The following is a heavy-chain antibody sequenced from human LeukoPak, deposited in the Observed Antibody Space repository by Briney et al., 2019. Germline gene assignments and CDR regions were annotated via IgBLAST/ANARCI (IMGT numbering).Heavy chain of an antibody. CDR2: IYYSGSS. V-gene: IGHV4-39*01. D-gene: IGHD3-10*01. CDR3: ARGPTYYYGSGSYYSFFDY. J-gene: IGHJ4*02. CDR1: GGPISSTNYY. Sequence: SETLSLTCTVSGGPISSTNYYWGWIRQPPGKRPEWYGNIYYSGSSYYNPSLQSRGTISVDSSKNQFSLRLSSVTAADTAVYYCARGPTYYYGSGSYYSFFDYWGQGTLVTVSS.